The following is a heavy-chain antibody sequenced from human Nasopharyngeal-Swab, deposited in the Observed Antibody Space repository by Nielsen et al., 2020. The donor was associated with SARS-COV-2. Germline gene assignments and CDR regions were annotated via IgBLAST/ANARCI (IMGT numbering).Heavy chain of an antibody. J-gene: IGHJ2*01. V-gene: IGHV3-53*01. CDR3: ARSRLPGVFSVTASWYFDL. Sequence: VRQMPGKGLEWVSVIYSGGSRHYADSVKGRFTISRDNSKNALYLQMNSLRAEDTAVYYCARSRLPGVFSVTASWYFDLWGRGTLVTV. D-gene: IGHD2-21*02. CDR2: IYSGGSR.